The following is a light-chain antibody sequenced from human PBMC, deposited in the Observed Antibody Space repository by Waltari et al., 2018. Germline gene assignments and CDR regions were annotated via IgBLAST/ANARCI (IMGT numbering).Light chain of an antibody. V-gene: IGKV1-5*03. Sequence: DIQMTQSPSTLSASVGDRVTITCRASQNINTWLAWHQQKPGKAPKLLLYKASSLESGVPSRFSGSGSGREFTLTISSLQPDDFATYYCLQYNGEPRTFGQGTKVEVK. CDR1: QNINTW. CDR3: LQYNGEPRT. J-gene: IGKJ1*01. CDR2: KAS.